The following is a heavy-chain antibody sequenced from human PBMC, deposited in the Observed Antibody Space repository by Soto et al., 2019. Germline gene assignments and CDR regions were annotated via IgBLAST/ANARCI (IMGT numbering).Heavy chain of an antibody. CDR2: ISSSSSTI. CDR1: GFTFSSYS. D-gene: IGHD6-19*01. J-gene: IGHJ4*02. V-gene: IGHV3-48*01. CDR3: ARDRQWLVRGAYYFDY. Sequence: EVQLVESGGGLVQPGGSLRLSCAASGFTFSSYSMNWVRQAPGKGLEWVSYISSSSSTIYYADSVKGRFTISRDNAKNSLYLQMNSLRAEDTAVYYWARDRQWLVRGAYYFDYWGQGTLVTVSS.